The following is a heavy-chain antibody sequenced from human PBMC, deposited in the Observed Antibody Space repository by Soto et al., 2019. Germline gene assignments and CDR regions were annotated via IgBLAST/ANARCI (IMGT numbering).Heavy chain of an antibody. CDR1: GFYFSSYW. D-gene: IGHD3-16*01. CDR3: VRDVGFDYVN. V-gene: IGHV3-7*01. J-gene: IGHJ4*02. Sequence: EVQLVESGGGLVQPGGSLRISCTVSGFYFSSYWMSWVRQAPGKGLEWVASIKQDESEKYYVDSVKGRFTISRDNADDSLLLQMNSLRAEDTAVYFCVRDVGFDYVNWGQGTLVTVSS. CDR2: IKQDESEK.